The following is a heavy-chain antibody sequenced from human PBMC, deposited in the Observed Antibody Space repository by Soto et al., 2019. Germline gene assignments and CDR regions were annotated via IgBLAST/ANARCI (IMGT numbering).Heavy chain of an antibody. CDR3: ARDVPAIAAAIKDV. CDR1: GYTFTNYG. D-gene: IGHD6-6*01. V-gene: IGHV1-18*04. J-gene: IGHJ6*02. CDR2: ISAYNGNT. Sequence: QVPLVQSGAEVKKPGASVKVSCKASGYTFTNYGITWVRQAPGQGLEWMGWISAYNGNTMYAQKFQGRVTMTTDTSTSTHYVELRSLRSDDTAVYYCARDVPAIAAAIKDVWGQGTMVTVSS.